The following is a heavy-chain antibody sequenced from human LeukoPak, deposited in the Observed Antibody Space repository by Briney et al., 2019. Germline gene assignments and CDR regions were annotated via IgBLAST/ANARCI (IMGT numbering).Heavy chain of an antibody. J-gene: IGHJ4*02. CDR2: IYYSGST. D-gene: IGHD3-22*01. Sequence: GSLRLSCAASGFPFSSYAMSWVRQPPGKGLEWIGSIYYSGSTYYNPSLKSRVTISVDTSKNQFSLKLSSVTAADTAVYYCARLLDSSGPGDYWGQGTLVTVSS. CDR1: GFPFSSYA. CDR3: ARLLDSSGPGDY. V-gene: IGHV4-39*01.